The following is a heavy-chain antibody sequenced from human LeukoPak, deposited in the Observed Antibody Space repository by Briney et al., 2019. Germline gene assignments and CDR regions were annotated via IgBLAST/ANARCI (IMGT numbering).Heavy chain of an antibody. V-gene: IGHV1-69*04. CDR1: GGTFSSYT. CDR3: ARDVDCTNGVCYTYWYFDL. J-gene: IGHJ2*01. CDR2: IIPILGIA. D-gene: IGHD2-8*01. Sequence: SVKVSCKASGGTFSSYTISWVRQAPGQGLEWMRRIIPILGIANYAQKFQGRVTITADKSTSTAYMELSSLRSEDTAVYSCARDVDCTNGVCYTYWYFDLWGRGTLVTVSS.